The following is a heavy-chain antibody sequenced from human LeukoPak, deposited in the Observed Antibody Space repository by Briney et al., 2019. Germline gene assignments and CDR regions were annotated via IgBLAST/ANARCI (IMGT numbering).Heavy chain of an antibody. D-gene: IGHD6-13*01. Sequence: GGSLRLSCAASGFTFSSYSMNWVRQAPGKGLEWVSSISSSSSYIYYADSVKGRFTISRDNAKNSLYLQMNSLRAEDTAVYYCARGSSSWYVFDYWGQGTLVTVSS. CDR2: ISSSSSYI. CDR3: ARGSSSWYVFDY. CDR1: GFTFSSYS. V-gene: IGHV3-21*01. J-gene: IGHJ4*02.